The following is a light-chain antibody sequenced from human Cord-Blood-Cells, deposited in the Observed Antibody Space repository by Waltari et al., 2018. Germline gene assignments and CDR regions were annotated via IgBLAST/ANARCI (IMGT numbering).Light chain of an antibody. V-gene: IGKV4-1*01. J-gene: IGKJ2*01. CDR1: QSVLYSSNNKNY. CDR2: WAS. Sequence: DIVMTQSPDSLAVSLGERATINCKSSQSVLYSSNNKNYLAWYQKKPGQPPKLLIYWASTRESGFPDRFSGSGSETDFTLTISSLQAEDVAVYYCQQYYSTPYTFGQGTKLEIK. CDR3: QQYYSTPYT.